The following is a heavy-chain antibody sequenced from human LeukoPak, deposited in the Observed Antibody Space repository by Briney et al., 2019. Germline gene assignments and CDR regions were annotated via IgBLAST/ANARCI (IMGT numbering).Heavy chain of an antibody. J-gene: IGHJ5*02. CDR3: ARDRSGSYPNWFDP. D-gene: IGHD3-10*01. Sequence: GGSLRLSCAASGFTFSNYAMSWVRRAPGKGLEWISAITDGGDTKYYADSVKGRFTISGDNSKNTMYLQMNSLRAEDTALYYCARDRSGSYPNWFDPWGQGTLVTVSS. V-gene: IGHV3-23*01. CDR2: ITDGGDTK. CDR1: GFTFSNYA.